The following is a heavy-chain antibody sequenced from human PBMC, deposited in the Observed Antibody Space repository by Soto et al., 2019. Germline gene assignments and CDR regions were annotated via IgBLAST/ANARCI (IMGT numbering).Heavy chain of an antibody. CDR1: GGSISSGDYY. Sequence: PSETLSLTCTVSGGSISSGDYYWSWIRQHPGKGLEWIGYIHNSGTTYYIPPLKSRVTMAVDTSKNQLSLKLTSVTAADTAVYYCARGVTFGGVIAPRFDPWGQGTLVTAPQ. J-gene: IGHJ5*02. CDR2: IHNSGTT. D-gene: IGHD3-16*02. CDR3: ARGVTFGGVIAPRFDP. V-gene: IGHV4-31*03.